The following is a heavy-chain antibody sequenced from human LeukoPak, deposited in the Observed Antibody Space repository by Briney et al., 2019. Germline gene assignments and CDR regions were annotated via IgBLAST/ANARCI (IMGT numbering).Heavy chain of an antibody. J-gene: IGHJ4*02. D-gene: IGHD2-2*01. CDR2: MNPNSGNT. V-gene: IGHV1-8*01. CDR1: GYTFTSYD. CDR3: AKQDLGYCSSTSCYFGY. Sequence: ASVKVSCKASGYTFTSYDINWVRQATGQGLEWMGWMNPNSGNTGYAQKFQGRVTMTRNTSISTAYMELSSLRSEDTAVYYCAKQDLGYCSSTSCYFGYWGQGTLVTVSS.